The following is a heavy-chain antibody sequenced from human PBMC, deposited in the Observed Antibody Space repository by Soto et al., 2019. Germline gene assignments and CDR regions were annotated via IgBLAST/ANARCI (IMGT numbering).Heavy chain of an antibody. Sequence: PGGSLRLSCAASGFTFSSYSMNWVRQAPGKGLEWVSSISSSSSYIYYADSVKGRFTISRDNAKNSLYLQMNSLRAEDTAVYYCAGIRRSAYYYYYGMDVWGQGTTVTVSS. CDR2: ISSSSSYI. J-gene: IGHJ6*02. CDR1: GFTFSSYS. D-gene: IGHD6-25*01. CDR3: AGIRRSAYYYYYGMDV. V-gene: IGHV3-21*01.